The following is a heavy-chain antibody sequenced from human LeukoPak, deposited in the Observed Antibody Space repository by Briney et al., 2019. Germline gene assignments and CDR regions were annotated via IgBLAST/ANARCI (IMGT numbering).Heavy chain of an antibody. CDR1: GFTVSTNY. D-gene: IGHD3-3*01. CDR3: ASRDDFWSGYYFDI. J-gene: IGHJ3*02. CDR2: LYSGGST. Sequence: GGSLRLSCVVSGFTVSTNYMSWVRQAPGKGLEWVSLLYSGGSTYYADSVKGRFTISRDNSKNTLYLQMNSLRPEDTAVYYCASRDDFWSGYYFDIWGQGTMVTVSS. V-gene: IGHV3-66*02.